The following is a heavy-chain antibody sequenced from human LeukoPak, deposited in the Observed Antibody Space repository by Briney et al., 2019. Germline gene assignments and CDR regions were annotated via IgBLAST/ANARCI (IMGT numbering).Heavy chain of an antibody. CDR2: IYSGGST. Sequence: GGSLRLSCAASGFTVSSNYMSWVRQAPGKGLEWVSVIYSGGSTYYADSVKGRFTISRDNSKNTLYLQMNSLRAEDTAVYYCARDVDQTTQGTSRYWGQGTLVTVSS. J-gene: IGHJ4*02. CDR1: GFTVSSNY. CDR3: ARDVDQTTQGTSRY. V-gene: IGHV3-66*01. D-gene: IGHD1-14*01.